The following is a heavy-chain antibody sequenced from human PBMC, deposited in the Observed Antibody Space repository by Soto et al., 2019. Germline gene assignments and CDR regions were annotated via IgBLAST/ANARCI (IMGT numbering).Heavy chain of an antibody. CDR2: TRSKAYGGTT. CDR1: GFTFGDYA. J-gene: IGHJ4*02. D-gene: IGHD2-15*01. V-gene: IGHV3-49*03. CDR3: TTTTLVAAFDY. Sequence: GGSLRLSCTASGFTFGDYAMSWFRQAPGKGLEWVGFTRSKAYGGTTEYAASVKGRFTISRDDSKSIAYLQMNSLKTEDTAVYYCTTTTLVAAFDYWGQGTLVTVSS.